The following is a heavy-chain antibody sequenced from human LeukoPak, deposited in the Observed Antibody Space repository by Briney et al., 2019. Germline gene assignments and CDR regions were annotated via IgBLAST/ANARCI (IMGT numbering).Heavy chain of an antibody. CDR3: AGCWR. CDR2: TTKSGSRT. Sequence: GGSLRLSCAASGFIFNSCDLSWLRQAPGKGLEWVLDTTKSGSRTDYADSVKGRFTISRDNSKNTLYLQMNSLRAEDTAIYYCAGCWRWGQGTLVTVSS. CDR1: GFIFNSCD. V-gene: IGHV3-23*01. J-gene: IGHJ4*02. D-gene: IGHD3-10*01.